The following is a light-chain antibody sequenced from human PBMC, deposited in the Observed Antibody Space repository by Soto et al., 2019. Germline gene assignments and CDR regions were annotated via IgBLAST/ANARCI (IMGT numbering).Light chain of an antibody. J-gene: IGKJ4*01. CDR3: QQYVTPPLT. CDR2: RAS. Sequence: EIVLTQSPGTLSLSPGERVTLSCRASQSVSSDYLAWYQQKPGQAPRLLIYRASRRARGIPARFSGSGSGTDFTLTISTVEPEDSAVYYCQQYVTPPLTLGGGTKVDIK. CDR1: QSVSSDY. V-gene: IGKV3-20*01.